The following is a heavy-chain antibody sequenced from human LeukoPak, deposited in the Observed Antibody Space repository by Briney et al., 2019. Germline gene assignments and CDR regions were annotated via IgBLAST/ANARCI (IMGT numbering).Heavy chain of an antibody. CDR3: ARVDVAYSYGFDL. Sequence: KASETLSLTCTVSGGSISSSTCYWGWIRQPPGKGLEWVSSISSTSTYVYYADSVTGRFTISRDNAKNSLYLQINGLRVEDTAVYFCARVDVAYSYGFDLWGQGTLVTVSS. CDR2: ISSTSTYV. CDR1: GGSISSST. J-gene: IGHJ4*02. V-gene: IGHV3-21*01. D-gene: IGHD5-18*01.